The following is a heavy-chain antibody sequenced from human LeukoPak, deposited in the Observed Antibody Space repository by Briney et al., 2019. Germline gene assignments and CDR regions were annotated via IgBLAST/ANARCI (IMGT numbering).Heavy chain of an antibody. CDR2: IYYSGTT. Sequence: LESPSLTCTLSVGSVCGGSYYSSSVRHPPGNELEWIGYIYYSGTTNYTPSLNSRANISAHTIQNQSSRNLSSATSTSTAVSYCARVPQRTYWSGSTCYDHYYGMNVWGQGTTVTVSS. V-gene: IGHV4-61*01. CDR3: ARVPQRTYWSGSTCYDHYYGMNV. J-gene: IGHJ6*02. CDR1: VGSVCGGSYY. D-gene: IGHD2-15*01.